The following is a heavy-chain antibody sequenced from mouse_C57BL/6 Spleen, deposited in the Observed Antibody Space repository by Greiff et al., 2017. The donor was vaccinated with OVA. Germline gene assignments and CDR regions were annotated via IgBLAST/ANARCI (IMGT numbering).Heavy chain of an antibody. CDR3: ARREYYGSGGYLDV. J-gene: IGHJ1*03. CDR2: IYPGSGST. CDR1: GYTFTSYW. Sequence: QVQLKQPGAELVKPGASVKMSCKASGYTFTSYWITWVKQRPGQGLEWIGDIYPGSGSTNYNEQFKSKATLTVDTSSSTAYMQLSSLTSEDSAGYYGARREYYGSGGYLDVWGTETTVTVSP. D-gene: IGHD1-1*01. V-gene: IGHV1-55*01.